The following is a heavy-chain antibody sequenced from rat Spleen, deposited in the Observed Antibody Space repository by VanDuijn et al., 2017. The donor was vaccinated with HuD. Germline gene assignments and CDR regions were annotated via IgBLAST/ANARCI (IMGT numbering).Heavy chain of an antibody. V-gene: IGHV5-7*01. CDR2: VSYDGSSP. Sequence: EVQLVESGGGLVQPGRSLKLSCAASGFTFSDYYMAWVRQAPKRGLEWVATVSYDGSSPYYRDSVKGRFTISRDNAKSTLYLQMDSLRSEDTATYYCSRRLQPYYFDYWGQGVMVTVSS. CDR3: SRRLQPYYFDY. CDR1: GFTFSDYY. D-gene: IGHD1-1*01. J-gene: IGHJ2*01.